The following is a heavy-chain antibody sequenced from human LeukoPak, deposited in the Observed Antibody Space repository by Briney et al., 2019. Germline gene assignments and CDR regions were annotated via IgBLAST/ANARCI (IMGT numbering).Heavy chain of an antibody. V-gene: IGHV1-2*02. CDR2: INPKSGGT. J-gene: IGHJ6*02. CDR1: GYTFTDYY. Sequence: GASVKDSCKASGYTFTDYYMLWVRQAPGQGLEWMAWINPKSGGTNYAQRFQGRVTMTSDTSTSTAYMELSRLRSDDTAVYYCARSAYAVAGTYFYYGMDVWGQGTTVTVSS. CDR3: ARSAYAVAGTYFYYGMDV. D-gene: IGHD6-19*01.